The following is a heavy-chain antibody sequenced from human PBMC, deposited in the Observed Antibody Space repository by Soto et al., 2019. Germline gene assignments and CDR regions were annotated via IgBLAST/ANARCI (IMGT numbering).Heavy chain of an antibody. CDR1: GFTFTNYE. Sequence: EVQLVESGGGLVQPGGSLRLSCAASGFTFTNYEMNWARQAPGKGLEWVSYISNSGGTIYYADSVKGRFTISRDNANNSLYLQMNSLRAEDTALYDCARGSRATYGMDVWGQGTTVTVSS. J-gene: IGHJ6*02. V-gene: IGHV3-48*03. CDR2: ISNSGGTI. CDR3: ARGSRATYGMDV.